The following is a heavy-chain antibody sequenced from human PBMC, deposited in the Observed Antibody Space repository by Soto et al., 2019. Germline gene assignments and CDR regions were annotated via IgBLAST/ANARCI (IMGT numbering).Heavy chain of an antibody. D-gene: IGHD2-21*02. CDR2: ISAYNGNT. CDR1: GYTFTSYG. J-gene: IGHJ6*02. Sequence: QVQLVQSGAEVKKPGASVKVSCKASGYTFTSYGISWVRQAPGQGLEWMGWISAYNGNTNYAQKLQGRVTMTTDTSTSTAYIELRSLRSDDTAVYYCARDVGYCGGDCYYYYGMDVWGQGTTVTVSS. CDR3: ARDVGYCGGDCYYYYGMDV. V-gene: IGHV1-18*04.